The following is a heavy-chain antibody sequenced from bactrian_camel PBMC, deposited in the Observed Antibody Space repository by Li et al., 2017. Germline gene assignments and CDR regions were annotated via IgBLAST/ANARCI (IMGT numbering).Heavy chain of an antibody. J-gene: IGHJ4*01. CDR3: AADLVTDEPSLVEREYYY. Sequence: HVQLVESGGGSVQAGGTLTLSCVGSGKTYSRFCMGWFRRLPGQEREGVAAIAGDGRTDYADSVKGRFTISRDGAKNIIELQMHSLKPEDTATYYCAADLVTDEPSLVEREYYYWGQGTQVTVS. V-gene: IGHV3S53*01. CDR1: GKTYSRFC. D-gene: IGHD1*01. CDR2: IAGDGRT.